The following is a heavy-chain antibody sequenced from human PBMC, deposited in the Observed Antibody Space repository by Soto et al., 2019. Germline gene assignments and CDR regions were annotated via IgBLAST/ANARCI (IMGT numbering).Heavy chain of an antibody. Sequence: SETMSLTCTVSGGSISSGCYYWSWIRQHPGKGLEWIGYIYYSGSTYYNPSLKSRVTISVDTSKNQFSLKLSSVTAADTAVYYCAGQSQETAMVTEPFDYWGQGTLVTVSS. V-gene: IGHV4-31*03. D-gene: IGHD5-18*01. CDR1: GGSISSGCYY. J-gene: IGHJ4*02. CDR2: IYYSGST. CDR3: AGQSQETAMVTEPFDY.